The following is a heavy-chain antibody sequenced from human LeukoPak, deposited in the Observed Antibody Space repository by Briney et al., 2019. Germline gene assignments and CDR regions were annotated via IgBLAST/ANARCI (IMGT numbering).Heavy chain of an antibody. J-gene: IGHJ5*02. Sequence: KPGGALRLSCAASGFTFSNYWMSWVRQAPGKGLEWVANIKEDGSDKNYVDSVRGRFTISRDNAKNALYLQMNSLRAEDTAVYYCTSIMGGYCGGGSCYWFDPWGQGILVTVSS. D-gene: IGHD2-15*01. CDR1: GFTFSNYW. CDR3: TSIMGGYCGGGSCYWFDP. CDR2: IKEDGSDK. V-gene: IGHV3-7*02.